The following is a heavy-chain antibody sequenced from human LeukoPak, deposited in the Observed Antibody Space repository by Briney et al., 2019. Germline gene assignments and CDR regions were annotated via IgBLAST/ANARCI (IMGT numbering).Heavy chain of an antibody. D-gene: IGHD2-15*01. J-gene: IGHJ5*02. CDR3: ARDPRVGYCSASSCQGGYNYFDP. Sequence: GGSLTLSCAASGFSVSKHWMRWVRQAPGKGLGWVANIKHDGSEKSYVDSVKGRLTMSRDQAKNSLYLQMNSLRVEDTAVYYCARDPRVGYCSASSCQGGYNYFDPWGQGTLVTVTS. V-gene: IGHV3-7*01. CDR2: IKHDGSEK. CDR1: GFSVSKHW.